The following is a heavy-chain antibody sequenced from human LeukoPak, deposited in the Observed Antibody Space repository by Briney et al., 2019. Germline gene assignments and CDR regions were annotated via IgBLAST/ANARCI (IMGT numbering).Heavy chain of an antibody. CDR1: GGSISIYY. CDR2: VQSSGSP. CDR3: ARAYVFTLFRVTTHSYFVY. Sequence: SETLSLTCTVSGGSISIYYWSWIRQPPGKGLEWIGHVQSSGSPNYNPSLRSRVAISVDTSKNQFSLELSSVTAADTAVYYCARAYVFTLFRVTTHSYFVYWGEGTLVTVSS. D-gene: IGHD3-3*01. V-gene: IGHV4-59*01. J-gene: IGHJ4*02.